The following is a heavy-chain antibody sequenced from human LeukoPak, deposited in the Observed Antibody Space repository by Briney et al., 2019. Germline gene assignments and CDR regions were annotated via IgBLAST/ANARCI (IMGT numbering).Heavy chain of an antibody. CDR3: ARRAGAYSHPYDY. J-gene: IGHJ4*02. V-gene: IGHV3-53*01. CDR1: GFTVSSNS. D-gene: IGHD4/OR15-4a*01. CDR2: IYSDKT. Sequence: GGSLRLSCTVSGFTVSSNSMSWVRQAPGKGLEGVSFIYSDKTHYSDSVKGRFTISRDNSKNTLYLQMNSLRAEDTAVYYCARRAGAYSHPYDYWGQGTLATVS.